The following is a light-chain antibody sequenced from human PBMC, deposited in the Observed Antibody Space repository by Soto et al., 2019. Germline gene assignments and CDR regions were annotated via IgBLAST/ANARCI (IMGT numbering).Light chain of an antibody. CDR2: EVS. CDR3: SSYTSSSTPLSV. Sequence: QSALTQPASVSGSPGQSITISCTGTSSDVGGYNYVSWYQQHPGKAPKLMIYEVSNRPSGVSNRFSGSKSGNTASLTISGLQAEDEADYYCSSYTSSSTPLSVFGTWTKLTVL. V-gene: IGLV2-14*01. CDR1: SSDVGGYNY. J-gene: IGLJ1*01.